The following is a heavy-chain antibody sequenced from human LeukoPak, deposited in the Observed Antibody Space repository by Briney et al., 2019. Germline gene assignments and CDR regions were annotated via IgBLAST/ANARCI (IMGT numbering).Heavy chain of an antibody. V-gene: IGHV4-39*07. J-gene: IGHJ4*02. CDR2: IYYTGIT. CDR1: GASITSSNYY. D-gene: IGHD2-2*01. Sequence: SETLSLTCTVSGASITSSNYYWLWLRQPPGKGLEWIGSIYYTGITYYNLSLKSRVTISVDTSKYQCSLRLSSVTAADTAVYYCARGGRDCSSTSCYVLNWGQGTLVTVSS. CDR3: ARGGRDCSSTSCYVLN.